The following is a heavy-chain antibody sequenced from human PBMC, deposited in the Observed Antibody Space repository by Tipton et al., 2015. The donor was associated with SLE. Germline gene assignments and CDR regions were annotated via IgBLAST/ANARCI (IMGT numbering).Heavy chain of an antibody. CDR3: ARGGGYYGSGSYQGWFDP. J-gene: IGHJ5*02. D-gene: IGHD3-10*01. CDR1: GGSISSSGYY. CDR2: IIHSGVT. V-gene: IGHV4-39*07. Sequence: TLSLTCTVSGGSISSSGYYWGWIRQPPGKGLEWIAEIIHSGVTNYNPSLRSRVSISVDMSKNQVSLKLSSVTAADTAVYYCARGGGYYGSGSYQGWFDPWGQGTLVTVSS.